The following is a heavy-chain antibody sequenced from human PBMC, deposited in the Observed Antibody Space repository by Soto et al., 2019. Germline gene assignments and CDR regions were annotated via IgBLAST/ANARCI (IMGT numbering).Heavy chain of an antibody. J-gene: IGHJ1*01. Sequence: QVQLVQSGAEVKKPGSSVKVSCQASGGTFSSYALSWVRQAPGHVLEWMGGIIPIFGTANYAQKFQGRVTITSDESTSTGYMALSSVRAEDTAVYYCASLKVVVPASGDFQHWGQGTLVTVSS. D-gene: IGHD2-21*02. CDR3: ASLKVVVPASGDFQH. CDR2: IIPIFGTA. V-gene: IGHV1-69*01. CDR1: GGTFSSYA.